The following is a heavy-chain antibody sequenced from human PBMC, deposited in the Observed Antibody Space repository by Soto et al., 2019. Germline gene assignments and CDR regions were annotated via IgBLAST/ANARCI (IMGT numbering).Heavy chain of an antibody. Sequence: GGSLRLSCAASGFTFSTYEMHWVRQAPGKGLEWVSYISSSGSTIYYADSVKGRFTISRDNDENSLYLQMTSLGAEDTGVYYCATTYCSGGYCFSSEYWGQGVLVTVSS. CDR3: ATTYCSGGYCFSSEY. V-gene: IGHV3-48*03. CDR2: ISSSGSTI. CDR1: GFTFSTYE. D-gene: IGHD2-15*01. J-gene: IGHJ4*02.